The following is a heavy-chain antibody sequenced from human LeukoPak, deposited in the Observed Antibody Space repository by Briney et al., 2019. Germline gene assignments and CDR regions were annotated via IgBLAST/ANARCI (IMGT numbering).Heavy chain of an antibody. CDR2: ISAYNGNT. V-gene: IGHV1-18*01. CDR3: AGSFRGGVRGVRKYYYYYMDV. D-gene: IGHD3-10*01. J-gene: IGHJ6*03. Sequence: GASVKVSCKASGYTFTSYGISWVRQAPGQGLEWMGWISAYNGNTNYAQKFQGRVTMTRDTSISTAYMELSRLRSDDTAVYYCAGSFRGGVRGVRKYYYYYMDVWGKGTTVTVSS. CDR1: GYTFTSYG.